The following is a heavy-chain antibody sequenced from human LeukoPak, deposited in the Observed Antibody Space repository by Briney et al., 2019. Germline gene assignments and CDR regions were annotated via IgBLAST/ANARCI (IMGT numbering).Heavy chain of an antibody. J-gene: IGHJ4*02. CDR3: AKDHLPGIVVADRDY. V-gene: IGHV3-23*01. CDR1: GFIFSRYG. D-gene: IGHD6-19*01. CDR2: ISGSGGTT. Sequence: GGTLRLSCAASGFIFSRYGMSWVRQAPGKGLEWVSAISGSGGTTYYADSVKGRFTISRDNSKNTLYLQITSLRAEDTGVYYCAKDHLPGIVVADRDYWGQGTLVTVSS.